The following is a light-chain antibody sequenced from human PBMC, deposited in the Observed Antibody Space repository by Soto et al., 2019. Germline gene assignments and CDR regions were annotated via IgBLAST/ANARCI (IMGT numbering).Light chain of an antibody. Sequence: EIVMTQFPATLSMSPGERATLSCRASQSISSNLAWYQQKAGLAPRLLIYGASTRATGIPARFSGSGSGTRFTLTISSLQSEDSAVYYCQQYNNWPPGYTFGQGSKLEIE. CDR2: GAS. CDR3: QQYNNWPPGYT. J-gene: IGKJ2*01. V-gene: IGKV3-15*01. CDR1: QSISSN.